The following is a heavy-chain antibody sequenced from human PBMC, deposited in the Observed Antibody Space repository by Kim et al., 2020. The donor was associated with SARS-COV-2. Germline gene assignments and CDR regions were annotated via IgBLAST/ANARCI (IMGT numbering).Heavy chain of an antibody. Sequence: NGNTNSAQKLQGRLTMTTDTSTSTAYLELRSLRSDDTAVYYCGRAKWLPDYWGQGTLVTVSS. CDR2: NGNT. D-gene: IGHD6-19*01. V-gene: IGHV1-18*01. CDR3: GRAKWLPDY. J-gene: IGHJ4*02.